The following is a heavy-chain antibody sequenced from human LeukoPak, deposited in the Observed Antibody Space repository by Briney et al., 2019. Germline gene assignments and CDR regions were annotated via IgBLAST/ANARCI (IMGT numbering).Heavy chain of an antibody. CDR1: GFTFRSYW. V-gene: IGHV3-48*04. J-gene: IGHJ6*04. Sequence: LPGGSLRLSCAASGFTFRSYWMSWVRQAPGKGLEWVSYISSSGSTIYYADSVKGRFTISRDNAKNSLYLQMNSLRAEDTAVYYCAELGITMIGGVWGKGTTVTISS. CDR3: AELGITMIGGV. D-gene: IGHD3-10*02. CDR2: ISSSGSTI.